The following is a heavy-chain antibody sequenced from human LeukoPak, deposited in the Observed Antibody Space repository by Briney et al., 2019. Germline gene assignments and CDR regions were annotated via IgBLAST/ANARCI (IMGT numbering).Heavy chain of an antibody. CDR2: INPNSGGT. D-gene: IGHD2-21*01. J-gene: IGHJ4*02. Sequence: ASVKVSCKPSIYTFTGYYMHWVRQAPGQGLEWMGWINPNSGGTNYAQKFQGRVTLTRDTSISTVYMELTTLTSDDTALYYCAVAPGDYWGQGTLVSVSA. V-gene: IGHV1-2*02. CDR1: IYTFTGYY. CDR3: AVAPGDY.